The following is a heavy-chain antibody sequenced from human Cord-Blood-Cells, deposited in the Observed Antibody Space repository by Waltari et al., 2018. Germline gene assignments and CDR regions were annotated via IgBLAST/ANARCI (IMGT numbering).Heavy chain of an antibody. Sequence: QVQLVESGGGGVQPGRYLRLSCSAPGLTFSRYGMHWVGQAQGKGLDWVAVIWYDGSNKYYADSVKGRFTISRDNSKNTLYLQMNSLRAEDTAVYYCARAQPPYYYDSSGYYYNWFDPWGQGTLVTVSS. J-gene: IGHJ5*02. CDR3: ARAQPPYYYDSSGYYYNWFDP. V-gene: IGHV3-33*01. CDR1: GLTFSRYG. CDR2: IWYDGSNK. D-gene: IGHD3-22*01.